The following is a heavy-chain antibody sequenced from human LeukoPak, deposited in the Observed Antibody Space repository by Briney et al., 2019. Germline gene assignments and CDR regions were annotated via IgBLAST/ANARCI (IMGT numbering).Heavy chain of an antibody. D-gene: IGHD2-2*01. Sequence: ASVKVSCKASGYTFTSYDINWVRQATGQGLEWMGGIIPVFGTANYAQKFQGRVTITADESTSTAYMELSRLKSEDTGVYYCARSSVDQMLWNCFEYWGQGTLVTVSS. V-gene: IGHV1-69*13. CDR1: GYTFTSYD. CDR3: ARSSVDQMLWNCFEY. J-gene: IGHJ4*02. CDR2: IIPVFGTA.